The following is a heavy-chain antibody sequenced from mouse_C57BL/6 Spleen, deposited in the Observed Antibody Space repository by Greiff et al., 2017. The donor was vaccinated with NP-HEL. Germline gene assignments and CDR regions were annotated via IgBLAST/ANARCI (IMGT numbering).Heavy chain of an antibody. V-gene: IGHV1-47*01. CDR3: ARGGIYYDYHYAMDY. D-gene: IGHD2-4*01. J-gene: IGHJ4*01. Sequence: QVQLKQSGAELVKPGASVKMSCKASGYTFTTYPIEWMKQNHGKSLEWIGNFHPYNDDTKYNEKFKGKATLTVEKSSSTVYLELSRLTSDDSAVYYCARGGIYYDYHYAMDYWGQGTSVTVSS. CDR1: GYTFTTYP. CDR2: FHPYNDDT.